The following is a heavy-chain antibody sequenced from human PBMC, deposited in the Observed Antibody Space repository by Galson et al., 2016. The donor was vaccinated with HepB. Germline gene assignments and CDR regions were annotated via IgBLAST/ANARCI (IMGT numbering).Heavy chain of an antibody. CDR1: GYSFTNYA. CDR2: INPGNGNT. V-gene: IGHV1-3*01. Sequence: SVKVSCKASGYSFTNYAIHWVRQAPGHRLEWMGWINPGNGNTKYSQKFQGRVTITRDTSATTDYMELSSLGPEDTAVYYCARDHGGSPTRFDSWGQGTLVTVSS. D-gene: IGHD1-26*01. J-gene: IGHJ4*02. CDR3: ARDHGGSPTRFDS.